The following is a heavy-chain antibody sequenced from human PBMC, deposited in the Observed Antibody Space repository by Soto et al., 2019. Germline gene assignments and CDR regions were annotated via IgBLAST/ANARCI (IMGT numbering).Heavy chain of an antibody. V-gene: IGHV4-61*01. CDR2: IYYSGST. CDR1: GGSVSSGSYY. Sequence: SETLSLTCTVSGGSVSSGSYYWSWIRQPPGKGLEWIGYIYYSGSTNYNPSLKSQVTISVDTSKNQFSLKLSSVTAADTTVYYCARSAGGYCSGGSCYPVDYWGQGTLVTVSS. J-gene: IGHJ4*02. D-gene: IGHD2-15*01. CDR3: ARSAGGYCSGGSCYPVDY.